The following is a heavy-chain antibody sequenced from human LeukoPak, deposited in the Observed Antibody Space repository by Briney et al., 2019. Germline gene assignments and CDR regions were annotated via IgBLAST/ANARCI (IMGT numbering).Heavy chain of an antibody. Sequence: PGGSLRLSCVASGFTFSNYDMHWVRQAPGKGLEWVAVISHDGSRIYYIDSVKGRFTISRDNSKTTLYLQMNSLRAEDTAVYYCAKDQSRYCGLYNHDYASEWCAFDFWGQGTMVTVSS. V-gene: IGHV3-30*18. J-gene: IGHJ3*01. D-gene: IGHD3-16*01. CDR1: GFTFSNYD. CDR3: AKDQSRYCGLYNHDYASEWCAFDF. CDR2: ISHDGSRI.